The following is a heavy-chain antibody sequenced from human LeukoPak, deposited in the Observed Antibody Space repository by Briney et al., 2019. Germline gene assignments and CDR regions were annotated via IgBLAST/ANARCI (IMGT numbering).Heavy chain of an antibody. V-gene: IGHV3-23*01. CDR3: AKGSSGYYYDNWFDP. J-gene: IGHJ5*02. CDR1: GFTFSSYA. D-gene: IGHD3-22*01. Sequence: GGSLSLSCAASGFTFSSYAMSSVRQAAGKGLEGVSVISGSGASTYYADSMKGRFTISRDNSKNTLYLQMNSLSAEDTAVYYCAKGSSGYYYDNWFDPWGQGTLVTVSS. CDR2: ISGSGAST.